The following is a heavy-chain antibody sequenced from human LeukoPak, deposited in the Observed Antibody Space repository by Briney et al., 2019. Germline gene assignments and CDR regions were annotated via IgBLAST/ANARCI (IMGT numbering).Heavy chain of an antibody. V-gene: IGHV3-30-3*01. D-gene: IGHD6-13*01. Sequence: GGSLRLSCAASGFTFDDYAMHWVRQAPGKGLEWVAVISYDGSNKYYADSVKGRFTISRDNSKNTLSLQMNSLRAEDTAVYYCAKVATAGIGGYYFDYWGQGILVTVSS. CDR1: GFTFDDYA. CDR3: AKVATAGIGGYYFDY. J-gene: IGHJ4*02. CDR2: ISYDGSNK.